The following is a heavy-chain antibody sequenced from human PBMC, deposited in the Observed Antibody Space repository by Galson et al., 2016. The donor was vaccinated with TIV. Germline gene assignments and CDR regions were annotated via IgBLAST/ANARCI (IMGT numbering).Heavy chain of an antibody. J-gene: IGHJ4*02. D-gene: IGHD2-21*01. CDR1: GDSVSSSTSH. V-gene: IGHV4-61*01. CDR3: ARYVVGGGGRGD. CDR2: IDNSGT. Sequence: SETLSLTCTVSGDSVSSSTSHWSWIRQPPGKGLEWIGHIDNSGTNYNPSLKSRATISVDTWKNQFSLKLTSVTAAETAVYYCARYVVGGGGRGDWGQGTLVTASS.